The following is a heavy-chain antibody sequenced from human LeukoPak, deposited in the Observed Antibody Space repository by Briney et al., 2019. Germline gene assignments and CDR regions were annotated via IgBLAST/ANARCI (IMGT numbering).Heavy chain of an antibody. CDR2: IGTAGDT. D-gene: IGHD1-26*01. V-gene: IGHV3-13*01. J-gene: IGHJ5*02. CDR3: ARAMGENWFDP. Sequence: GGSLRLSCAASGFTFSSYDMPWVRQATGKGLEWVSAIGTAGDTYYPGSVKGRFTISRENAKNSLYLQMNSLRAGDTAVYYCARAMGENWFDPWGQGTLVTVSS. CDR1: GFTFSSYD.